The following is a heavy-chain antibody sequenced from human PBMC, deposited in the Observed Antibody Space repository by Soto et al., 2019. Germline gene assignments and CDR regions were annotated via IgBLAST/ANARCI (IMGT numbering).Heavy chain of an antibody. CDR3: ARPNKNSSGLDFDY. CDR1: GFTFSSYA. CDR2: ISGSGGST. D-gene: IGHD6-19*01. J-gene: IGHJ4*02. Sequence: PGGSLRLSCAASGFTFSSYAMSWVRQAPGKGLEWVSAISGSGGSTYYADSVKGRFTISRDNSKNTLYLQMNSLRAEDTAVYYCARPNKNSSGLDFDYWGQGTLVTVSS. V-gene: IGHV3-23*01.